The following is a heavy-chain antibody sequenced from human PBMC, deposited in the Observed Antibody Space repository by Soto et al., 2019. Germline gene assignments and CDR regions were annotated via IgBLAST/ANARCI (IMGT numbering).Heavy chain of an antibody. CDR2: INHSGST. V-gene: IGHV4-34*01. Sequence: SETLSLTCAVYGGSFSGYYWSWIRQPPGKGLEWIGEINHSGSTNYNPSLKSRVTISVDTSKNQFSLKLSSVTAADTAVYYCARLHTEATTYDYYYYYYMDVWGKGTTVTVSS. CDR1: GGSFSGYY. D-gene: IGHD1-26*01. J-gene: IGHJ6*03. CDR3: ARLHTEATTYDYYYYYYMDV.